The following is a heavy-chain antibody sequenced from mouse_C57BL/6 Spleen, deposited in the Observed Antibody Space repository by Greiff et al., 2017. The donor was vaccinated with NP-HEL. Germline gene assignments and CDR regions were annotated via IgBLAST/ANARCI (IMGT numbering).Heavy chain of an antibody. CDR1: GYTFTDYE. D-gene: IGHD2-4*01. CDR3: TRGLRGTY. Sequence: QVQLKESGAELVRPGASVTLSCKASGYTFTDYEMQWVKQTPVHGLEWIGAIDPETGGTAYNQKFKGKAILTADKSSSTAYMELRSLTSEDSAVYYCTRGLRGTYWGQGTLVTVSA. V-gene: IGHV1-15*01. CDR2: IDPETGGT. J-gene: IGHJ3*01.